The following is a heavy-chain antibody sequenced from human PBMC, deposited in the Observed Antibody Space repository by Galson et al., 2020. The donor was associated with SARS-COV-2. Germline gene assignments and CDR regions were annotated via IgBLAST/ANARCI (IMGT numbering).Heavy chain of an antibody. J-gene: IGHJ4*02. Sequence: GGSLRLSCAASGFTFSSYGMHWVRQAPGKGLEWVAIIWFDGSSKYYADSVKGRFTISRDNSKNTLFLQMNSLRAEDTAVYYCARGLEAYSNTSGDEDWGQGTLVTVSS. D-gene: IGHD3-22*01. CDR2: IWFDGSSK. CDR3: ARGLEAYSNTSGDED. V-gene: IGHV3-33*01. CDR1: GFTFSSYG.